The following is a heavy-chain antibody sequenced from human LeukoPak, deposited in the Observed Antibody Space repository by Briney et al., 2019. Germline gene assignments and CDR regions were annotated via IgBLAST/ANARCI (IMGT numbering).Heavy chain of an antibody. CDR3: ARDAFDI. V-gene: IGHV3-48*03. CDR2: ISSSGSTI. CDR1: GFTFSSYE. Sequence: RSGGSLSLSCAASGFTFSSYEMNWVRQAPGKGREWVSYISSSGSTIYYADSVKGRFTISRDNAKNSLYLQMNSLTAEATVLYYCARDAFDIWGQGTMVTVSS. J-gene: IGHJ3*02.